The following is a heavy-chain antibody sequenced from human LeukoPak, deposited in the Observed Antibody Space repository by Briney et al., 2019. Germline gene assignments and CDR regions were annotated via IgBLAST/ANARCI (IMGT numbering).Heavy chain of an antibody. D-gene: IGHD1-26*01. J-gene: IGHJ4*02. CDR3: ARNNYYARDY. Sequence: GGSLRLSCAASGFTFSSYAMSWVRQAPGKGLEWVSAITGTGGSTYYVASVKGRFTVSRDNSRNTLYLQMNSLRAEDTAVYYCARNNYYARDYWGQETLVTVSS. V-gene: IGHV3-23*01. CDR2: ITGTGGST. CDR1: GFTFSSYA.